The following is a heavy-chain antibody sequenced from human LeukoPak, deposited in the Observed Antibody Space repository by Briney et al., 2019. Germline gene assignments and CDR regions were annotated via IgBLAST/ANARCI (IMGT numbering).Heavy chain of an antibody. Sequence: GGSLRLSCAASGFTFSSYAMHWVCQAPGKGLEWVAVISYDGSNKYYADSVKGRFTISRDNSKNTLYLQMNSLRAEDTAVYYCARGTKYYYDSSGYLDYWGQGTLVSVSS. J-gene: IGHJ4*02. V-gene: IGHV3-30-3*01. D-gene: IGHD3-22*01. CDR3: ARGTKYYYDSSGYLDY. CDR1: GFTFSSYA. CDR2: ISYDGSNK.